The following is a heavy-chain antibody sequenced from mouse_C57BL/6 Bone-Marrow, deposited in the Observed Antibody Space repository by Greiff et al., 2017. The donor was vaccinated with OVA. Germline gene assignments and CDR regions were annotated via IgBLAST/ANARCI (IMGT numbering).Heavy chain of an antibody. CDR1: GYTFTDYY. V-gene: IGHV1-26*01. CDR2: INPNNGGT. J-gene: IGHJ2*01. CDR3: ARGYYGSSCPFDY. Sequence: VQLQQSGPELVKPGASVKISCKASGYTFTDYYMNWVKQSHGKSLEWIGDINPNNGGTSYNQKFKGKATLTVDKSSSTAYMELRSLTSEDSAVYYCARGYYGSSCPFDYWGQGTTLTVSS. D-gene: IGHD1-1*01.